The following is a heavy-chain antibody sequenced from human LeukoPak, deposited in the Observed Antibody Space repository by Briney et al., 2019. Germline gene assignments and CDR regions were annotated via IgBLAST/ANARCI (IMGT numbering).Heavy chain of an antibody. V-gene: IGHV6-1*01. D-gene: IGHD1-14*01. Sequence: SQTLSLTCAISGDSVSSNSAAWNWIRQSPSRGLEWLGRTYYRSKWYNDYAVSVKSRITINPDTSKNQFSLQLNSVTPEDTAVYYCARAPPKGSRQDWYFDLWGRGTLVTVSS. CDR1: GDSVSSNSAA. CDR3: ARAPPKGSRQDWYFDL. CDR2: TYYRSKWYN. J-gene: IGHJ2*01.